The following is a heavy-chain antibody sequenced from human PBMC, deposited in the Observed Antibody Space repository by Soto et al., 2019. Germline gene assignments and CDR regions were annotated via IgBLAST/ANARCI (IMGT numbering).Heavy chain of an antibody. CDR3: ARDRAGSSSPFYYYYYGMDV. CDR1: CGSIISGDYY. J-gene: IGHJ6*02. CDR2: IYYSGST. D-gene: IGHD6-6*01. Sequence: PSETLSLTCTFSCGSIISGDYYWSWIRQPPGKGLEWIGYIYYSGSTYYNPSLKSRVTISVDTSKNQFSLKLSSVTAADTAVYYCARDRAGSSSPFYYYYYGMDVWGQGTTVTVSS. V-gene: IGHV4-30-4*01.